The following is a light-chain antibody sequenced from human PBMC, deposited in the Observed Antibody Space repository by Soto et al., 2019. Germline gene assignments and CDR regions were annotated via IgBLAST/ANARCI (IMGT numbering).Light chain of an antibody. CDR1: SSDVGGYNY. CDR2: DVS. J-gene: IGLJ2*01. Sequence: QSALTQPASVSGSPGQSITISCTGTSSDVGGYNYVSWYQQHPGKAPKLMIYDVSNRPSGVSNRFSGSKSANTASLTISGHQAEDEADYYCSSYTGSSTYVVFGGGTKLTVL. V-gene: IGLV2-14*01. CDR3: SSYTGSSTYVV.